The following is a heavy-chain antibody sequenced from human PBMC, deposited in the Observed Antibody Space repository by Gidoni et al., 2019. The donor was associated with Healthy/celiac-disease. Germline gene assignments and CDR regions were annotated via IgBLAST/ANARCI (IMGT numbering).Heavy chain of an antibody. D-gene: IGHD3-10*01. CDR3: ASWVWFGELSPRYFDY. CDR2: IYYSGST. CDR1: GGSISSGGYY. J-gene: IGHJ4*02. V-gene: IGHV4-31*03. Sequence: QVQLQESGPGLVKPSQTLSLTCTVSGGSISSGGYYWSWIRQHPGKGLEWIGYIYYSGSTYYNPSLKSRVTISVDTSKNQFSLKLSSVTAADTAVYYCASWVWFGELSPRYFDYWGQGTLVTVSS.